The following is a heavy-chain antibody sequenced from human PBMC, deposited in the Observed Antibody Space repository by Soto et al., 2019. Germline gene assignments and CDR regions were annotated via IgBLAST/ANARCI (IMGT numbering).Heavy chain of an antibody. CDR2: INPSGGGT. CDR1: GYTFSSYS. D-gene: IGHD6-6*01. V-gene: IGHV1-46*01. J-gene: IGHJ4*02. Sequence: QVQLVQSGAEVKKPGASVKVSCKASGYTFSSYSIHWVRQAPGQGLEWMGVINPSGGGTSYPQKFQGRGTMTRDTSTSTVYMEMSSLRSEDTAVYYCTRAKYSSSSRPFDYWGQGTLVTVSS. CDR3: TRAKYSSSSRPFDY.